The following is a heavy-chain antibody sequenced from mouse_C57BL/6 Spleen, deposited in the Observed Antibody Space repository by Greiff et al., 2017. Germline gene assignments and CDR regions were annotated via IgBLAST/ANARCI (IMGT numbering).Heavy chain of an antibody. V-gene: IGHV1-81*01. CDR3: ARGDPAWFAY. Sequence: QVQLKESGAELARPGASVKLSCKASGYTFTSYGISWVKQRTGQGLEWIGEIYPRSGNTYYNEKFKGKATLTADKSSSTAYMELRSLTSEDSAVYFCARGDPAWFAYWGQGTLVTVSA. CDR2: IYPRSGNT. J-gene: IGHJ3*01. CDR1: GYTFTSYG.